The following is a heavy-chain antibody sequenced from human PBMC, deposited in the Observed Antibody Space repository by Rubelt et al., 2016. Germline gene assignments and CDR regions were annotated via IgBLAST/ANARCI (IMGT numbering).Heavy chain of an antibody. CDR2: ISFDGSNE. D-gene: IGHD6-13*01. V-gene: IGHV3-30*04. J-gene: IGHJ4*02. Sequence: RSLRPSCAASGFTFSDYAMHWVRQAPGKGLEWVAVISFDGSNEYYADSVKGRFTISRDSSKNTLYLQMNSLKIEDTAVYYCARRLRGSSWGIVDYWGQGTLVTVSS. CDR1: GFTFSDYA. CDR3: ARRLRGSSWGIVDY.